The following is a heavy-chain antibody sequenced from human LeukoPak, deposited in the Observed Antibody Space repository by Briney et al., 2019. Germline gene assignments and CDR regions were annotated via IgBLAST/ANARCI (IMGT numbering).Heavy chain of an antibody. CDR1: GYTFISYG. Sequence: ASVNVSCKASGYTFISYGITWVRQAPGQGLEWMGWISPYTTKTNYAQSLQGRVTMSTDTSTSTAYMELRSLRSDDTAVYYCAREGGVGPTAPPDYYSYQMDVWGKGTTVTVSS. V-gene: IGHV1-18*01. CDR3: AREGGVGPTAPPDYYSYQMDV. D-gene: IGHD1-26*01. J-gene: IGHJ6*03. CDR2: ISPYTTKT.